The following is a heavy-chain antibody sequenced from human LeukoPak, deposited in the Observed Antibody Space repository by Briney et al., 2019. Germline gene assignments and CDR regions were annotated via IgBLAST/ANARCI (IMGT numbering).Heavy chain of an antibody. J-gene: IGHJ6*03. CDR3: ARPAAGPPHYYMDV. CDR1: GGSISSSSYY. D-gene: IGHD6-13*01. V-gene: IGHV4-39*01. Sequence: SETLSLTCTVSGGSISSSSYYWGWIRQPPGKGLEWIGSIYYSGSTYYNPSLKSRVTISVDTSKNQFSLKLSSVTAADTAVYYCARPAAGPPHYYMDVWGKGTTVTVSS. CDR2: IYYSGST.